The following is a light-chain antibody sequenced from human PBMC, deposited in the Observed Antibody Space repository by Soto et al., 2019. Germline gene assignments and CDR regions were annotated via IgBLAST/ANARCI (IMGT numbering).Light chain of an antibody. CDR2: KAS. CDR3: QQYNNYFWA. Sequence: DIQMTQSPPTVSASVGDRVTITCRASQNINTWLAWYQQKPGKAPKLLILKASTLESEVPSRFSGSGSGTEFTLTVSSLQPDDLGAYYCQQYNNYFWAFGQGTRVEIK. CDR1: QNINTW. V-gene: IGKV1-5*03. J-gene: IGKJ1*01.